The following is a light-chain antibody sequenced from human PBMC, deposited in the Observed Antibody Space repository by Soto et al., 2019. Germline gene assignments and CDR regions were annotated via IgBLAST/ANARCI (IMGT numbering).Light chain of an antibody. CDR2: EVV. CDR3: KSYAGSNTYV. CDR1: KNDIGVYDF. Sequence: QSVLTQPASVSGSPGQSITISCTGTKNDIGVYDFVSWYQHHPGKAPRLIIYEVVQRPSGVPDRFSGPKSGNTASLTVSGLQAADEADYFCKSYAGSNTYVFGSGTKVTVL. V-gene: IGLV2-8*01. J-gene: IGLJ1*01.